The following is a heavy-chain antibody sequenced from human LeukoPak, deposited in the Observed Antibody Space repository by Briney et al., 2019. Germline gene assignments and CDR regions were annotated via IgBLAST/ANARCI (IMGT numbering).Heavy chain of an antibody. J-gene: IGHJ5*02. V-gene: IGHV1-2*02. CDR2: INPNSGGT. Sequence: GASVKVSCKASGYTFTGYYMHWVRQAPGQGLEWMGWINPNSGGTNYAQKFQGRVTMTRDTSISTAYMELSRLRSDDTAVYYCARPGPDTAMASVSWCDPWGQGTLVTVSS. CDR3: ARPGPDTAMASVSWCDP. CDR1: GYTFTGYY. D-gene: IGHD5-18*01.